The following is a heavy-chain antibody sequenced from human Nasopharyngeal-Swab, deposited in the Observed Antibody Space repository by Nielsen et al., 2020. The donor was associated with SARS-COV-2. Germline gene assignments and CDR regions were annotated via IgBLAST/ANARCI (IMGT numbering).Heavy chain of an antibody. Sequence: GGSLRLSCAASGFTFSSYGMHWVRQAPGKGLEWVAVISYDGSNKYYADSVKGRFTISRDNSKNTLYLQMNSLRAEDTAVYYCAKRGGLRGYSYGYIPYYFDYWGQGTLVTVSS. V-gene: IGHV3-30*18. CDR2: ISYDGSNK. J-gene: IGHJ4*02. CDR1: GFTFSSYG. CDR3: AKRGGLRGYSYGYIPYYFDY. D-gene: IGHD5-18*01.